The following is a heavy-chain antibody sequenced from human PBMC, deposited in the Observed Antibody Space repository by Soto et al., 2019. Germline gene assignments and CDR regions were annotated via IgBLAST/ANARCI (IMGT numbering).Heavy chain of an antibody. CDR2: ISGSGGST. V-gene: IGHV3-23*01. J-gene: IGHJ6*02. Sequence: GGSLRLSCAASGFTFSSYAMSWVRQAPGKGLEWVSAISGSGGSTYYADSVKGRFTISRDNSKNTLYLQMNSLRAEDTAVYYCASEIRPPYSNSPYGMDVWGQGTTVTVSS. CDR1: GFTFSSYA. D-gene: IGHD4-4*01. CDR3: ASEIRPPYSNSPYGMDV.